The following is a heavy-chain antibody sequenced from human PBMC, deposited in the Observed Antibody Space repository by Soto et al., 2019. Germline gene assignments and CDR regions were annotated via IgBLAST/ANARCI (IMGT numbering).Heavy chain of an antibody. D-gene: IGHD5-18*01. J-gene: IGHJ1*01. V-gene: IGHV1-69*01. CDR1: RGSFSASG. CDR3: ARSGYSYGPNMD. CDR2: FIPIFGTA. Sequence: QVQLVQSGAEVKKPGSSVKVSCRAGRGSFSASGFSWVRQAPGQGLEWVGGFIPIFGTANYAQKFQDRVTMTADESTSTVYMELRGLRFEDTALYYCARSGYSYGPNMDWGQGPWSPSPQ.